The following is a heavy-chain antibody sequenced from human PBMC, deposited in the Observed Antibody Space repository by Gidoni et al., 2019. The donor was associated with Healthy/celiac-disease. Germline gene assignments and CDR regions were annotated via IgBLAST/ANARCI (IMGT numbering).Heavy chain of an antibody. Sequence: QVQLVQSGAEVKKPGASVKVSCKASGYPFTSYYLHWVRQAPGQGLEWMGIINPSGGSTSYEQKFQGRVTMTRDTSTSTVYMELSSLRSEDTAVYYCARAGVESSSPTKKSSNWFDPWGQGTLVTVSS. V-gene: IGHV1-46*01. CDR3: ARAGVESSSPTKKSSNWFDP. CDR1: GYPFTSYY. CDR2: INPSGGST. D-gene: IGHD6-13*01. J-gene: IGHJ5*02.